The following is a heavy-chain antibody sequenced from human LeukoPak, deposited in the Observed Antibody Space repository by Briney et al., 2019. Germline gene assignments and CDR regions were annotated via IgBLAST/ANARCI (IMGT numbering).Heavy chain of an antibody. Sequence: GGSLRLSCTVSGFTVSSNSMSWVRQAPGKGLEWVSFIYSDNTHYSDSVKGRFTISRDNSKNTLYLQMNSLRAEDKAGYYCARVERHDYGDYVGGYYFDYWGQGTLVTVSS. V-gene: IGHV3-53*01. CDR1: GFTVSSNS. CDR2: IYSDNT. CDR3: ARVERHDYGDYVGGYYFDY. D-gene: IGHD4-17*01. J-gene: IGHJ4*02.